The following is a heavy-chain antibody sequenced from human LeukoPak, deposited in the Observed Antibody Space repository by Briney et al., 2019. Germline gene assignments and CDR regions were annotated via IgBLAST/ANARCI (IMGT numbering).Heavy chain of an antibody. CDR1: GFALSNYW. Sequence: GGSLRLSCAASGFALSNYWMSWVRQVPGKGLEWVANINQDGREKYFVDSVKGRFAISRDNAMNSLYLQMNSLRAEDTAVYYCARYGNGAWLAHYSFDIWGQGTMVTVSS. CDR3: ARYGNGAWLAHYSFDI. CDR2: INQDGREK. D-gene: IGHD6-19*01. J-gene: IGHJ3*02. V-gene: IGHV3-7*01.